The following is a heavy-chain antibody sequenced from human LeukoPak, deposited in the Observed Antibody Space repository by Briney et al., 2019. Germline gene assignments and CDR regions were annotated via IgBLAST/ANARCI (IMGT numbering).Heavy chain of an antibody. V-gene: IGHV4-59*08. J-gene: IGHJ4*02. D-gene: IGHD3-22*01. CDR2: IYYSGST. CDR3: ARHANYDRSARPLDY. CDR1: GGSISSYY. Sequence: SETLSLTCTVSGGSISSYYWSWIRQPPGKGLEWIGYIYYSGSTNYNPSLKSRVTISVDTSKNQFSLKLSSVAAADTAVYYCARHANYDRSARPLDYWGQGTLVTVSS.